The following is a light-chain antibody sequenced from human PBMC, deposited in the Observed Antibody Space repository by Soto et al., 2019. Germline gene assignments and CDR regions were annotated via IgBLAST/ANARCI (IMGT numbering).Light chain of an antibody. CDR2: EVS. V-gene: IGLV2-14*01. J-gene: IGLJ1*01. CDR3: SSYTSSTAYV. Sequence: HSVLTQPASVSGSPGQSITISCTGTSSDVGGYNYVSWYQLHPGKAPKLMVYEVSNRPSGVSNRFSGSKSGNTASLTISGLQAEDEADYYCSSYTSSTAYVFGTGTKLTVL. CDR1: SSDVGGYNY.